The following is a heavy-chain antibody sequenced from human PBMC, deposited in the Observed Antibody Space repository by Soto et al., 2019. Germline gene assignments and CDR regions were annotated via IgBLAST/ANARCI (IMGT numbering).Heavy chain of an antibody. CDR2: ISAYNGNT. CDR3: ARERVVVARGGFDI. J-gene: IGHJ3*02. Sequence: ASVKVSCKASGYTFTGYYMHWVRQAPGQGLEWMGWISAYNGNTNYAQKLQGRVTMTTDTSTSTAYMELRSLRSDDTAVYYCARERVVVARGGFDIWGQGTMVTVSS. D-gene: IGHD2-15*01. CDR1: GYTFTGYY. V-gene: IGHV1-18*04.